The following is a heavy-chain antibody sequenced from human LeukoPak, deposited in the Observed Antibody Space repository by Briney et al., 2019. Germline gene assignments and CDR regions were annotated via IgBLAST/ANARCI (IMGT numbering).Heavy chain of an antibody. D-gene: IGHD3-22*01. J-gene: IGHJ4*02. Sequence: SVRVSCKASGGTSNSHAISWVRQAPGQGLEWMGRIIPNLGTTNRAQNFQDRVTLTADKSTNTAYMELTSLTSDDTGVYYCATTNDGGGYQWGDFFDFWGQGTLVTVSS. V-gene: IGHV1-69*04. CDR2: IIPNLGTT. CDR1: GGTSNSHA. CDR3: ATTNDGGGYQWGDFFDF.